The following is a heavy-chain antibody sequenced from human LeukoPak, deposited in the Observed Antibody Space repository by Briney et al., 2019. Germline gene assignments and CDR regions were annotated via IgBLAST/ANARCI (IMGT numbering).Heavy chain of an antibody. J-gene: IGHJ5*02. V-gene: IGHV1-69*02. CDR1: GGTFSSYT. Sequence: GSSVKVSCKASGGTFSSYTISWVRQAPGQGLEWMGRIIPILGIANYAQKVRGRVTITADKSTSTAYMELSSLRSEDTAVYYCARASGWYNWFDPWGQGTLVTVSS. CDR3: ARASGWYNWFDP. CDR2: IIPILGIA. D-gene: IGHD6-19*01.